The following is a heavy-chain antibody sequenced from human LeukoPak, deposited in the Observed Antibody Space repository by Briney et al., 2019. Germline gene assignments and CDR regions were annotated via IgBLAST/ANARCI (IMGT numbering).Heavy chain of an antibody. CDR2: IYAGGST. J-gene: IGHJ4*02. CDR1: GITVSSNY. D-gene: IGHD3-9*01. Sequence: GGSLRLSCAASGITVSSNYMSWVRQAPGQGLEWVSVIYAGGSTYYADSVKGRFTISRDSSKNTLYLQMNSLRAEDTAVYYCAKDYDILTGTFDYWGQGTLVTVSS. V-gene: IGHV3-53*05. CDR3: AKDYDILTGTFDY.